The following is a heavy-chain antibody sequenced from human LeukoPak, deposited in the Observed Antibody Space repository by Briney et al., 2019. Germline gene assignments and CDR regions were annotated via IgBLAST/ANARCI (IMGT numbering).Heavy chain of an antibody. Sequence: SETLSLTCAVYGGSFSGYYWSWIRQPPGKGLEWIGEINHSGSTNYNQSLKSRVTISVDTSKNQFSLKLSSVTAADTAVYYCASQYCGGDCYSNYWGQGTLVTVSS. CDR3: ASQYCGGDCYSNY. CDR1: GGSFSGYY. D-gene: IGHD2-21*02. J-gene: IGHJ4*02. V-gene: IGHV4-34*01. CDR2: INHSGST.